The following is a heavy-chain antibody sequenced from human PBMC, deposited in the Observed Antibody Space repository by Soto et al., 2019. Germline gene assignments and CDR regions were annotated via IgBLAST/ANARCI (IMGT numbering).Heavy chain of an antibody. CDR1: GYTFTSYG. CDR2: ISAYSGNT. J-gene: IGHJ5*02. CDR3: SRGYYDSSGYYCSINWFDP. D-gene: IGHD3-22*01. Sequence: QVQLVQSGAEVKKPGASVKVSCKASGYTFTSYGISWVRQAPGQGLEWMGWISAYSGNTNYAQKLQGRVTMTTDTSTSTAYMELRSLRSDDTAVYYCSRGYYDSSGYYCSINWFDPWGQGTLVTVSS. V-gene: IGHV1-18*04.